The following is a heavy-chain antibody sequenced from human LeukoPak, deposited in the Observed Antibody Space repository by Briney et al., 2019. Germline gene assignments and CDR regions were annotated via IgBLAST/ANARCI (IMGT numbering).Heavy chain of an antibody. Sequence: SETLSLTCTVSGGSITNGVYYWSWIRQHPGKGLEWIGHIYYTGSTYYNPSLKSRVTISRDTSKNQFSLKLSSVTAADTAVYYCSRGYNGMDYWGQGILVTVSS. CDR1: GGSITNGVYY. CDR2: IYYTGST. V-gene: IGHV4-31*03. CDR3: SRGYNGMDY. J-gene: IGHJ4*02. D-gene: IGHD5-24*01.